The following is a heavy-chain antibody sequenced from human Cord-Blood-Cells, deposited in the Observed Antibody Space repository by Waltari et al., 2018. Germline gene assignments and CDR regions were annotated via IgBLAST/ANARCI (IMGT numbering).Heavy chain of an antibody. CDR2: ISYDGSNK. CDR1: GFPLMSSA. J-gene: IGHJ4*02. Sequence: QVQLVESGGGVVQPGRSLRLSCAAPGFPLMSSALHGARQAPGKGLEWVAVISYDGSNKYYADSVKGRFTISRDNSKNTLYLQMNSLRAEDTAVYYCARDPGDLKSFDYWGQGTLVTVSS. V-gene: IGHV3-30-3*01. CDR3: ARDPGDLKSFDY. D-gene: IGHD7-27*01.